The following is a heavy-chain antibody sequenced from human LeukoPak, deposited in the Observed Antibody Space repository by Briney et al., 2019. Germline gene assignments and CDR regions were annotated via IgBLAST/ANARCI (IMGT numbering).Heavy chain of an antibody. V-gene: IGHV1-2*02. Sequence: ASVKVSCKASGYTFTGYYMHWVRQAPGQGLEWMGWINPNSGGTNYAKKLQGRVTMTRDTSISTAYMELSRLRSDDTAVYYCARLPIVGAANFDYWGQGTLVTVSS. CDR3: ARLPIVGAANFDY. CDR1: GYTFTGYY. J-gene: IGHJ4*02. D-gene: IGHD1-26*01. CDR2: INPNSGGT.